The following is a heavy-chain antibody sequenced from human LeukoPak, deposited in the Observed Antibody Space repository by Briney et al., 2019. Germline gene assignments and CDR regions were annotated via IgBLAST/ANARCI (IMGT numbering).Heavy chain of an antibody. CDR1: GGSISSGDYY. CDR2: IYYSGST. CDR3: ARQYSNYWYFDL. Sequence: SQTLSLTCTVSGGSISSGDYYWSWIRQPPGKGLEWIGYIYYSGSTYYNPSLKSRVTISVDTSKNQFSLKLSSVTAAGTAVYYCARQYSNYWYFDLWGRGTLVTVSS. V-gene: IGHV4-30-4*08. J-gene: IGHJ2*01. D-gene: IGHD4-11*01.